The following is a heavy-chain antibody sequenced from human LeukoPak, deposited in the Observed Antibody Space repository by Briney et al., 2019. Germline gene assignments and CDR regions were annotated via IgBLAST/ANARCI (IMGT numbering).Heavy chain of an antibody. Sequence: ASVKVSCKASGYTFTSYGISWVRQAPGQGLEWMGWISAYNGNTNYAQKLQGRVTMTTDTSTSTAYMELRSLRSDDTAVYYCARGIAVAGTISYYYYGMDVWGQGPRSPSP. CDR2: ISAYNGNT. J-gene: IGHJ6*02. CDR3: ARGIAVAGTISYYYYGMDV. CDR1: GYTFTSYG. V-gene: IGHV1-18*01. D-gene: IGHD6-19*01.